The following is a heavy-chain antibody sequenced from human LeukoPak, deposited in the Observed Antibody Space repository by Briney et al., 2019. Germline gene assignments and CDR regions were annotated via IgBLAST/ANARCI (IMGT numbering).Heavy chain of an antibody. Sequence: GGSLRLSCAASGFRFGSDWMTWVRQAPGKGLEWVANINPEGNEKYYVDSVKGRFTISRDNGKNSLYLQLNSLRAEDTAVYYCARYYDPAVGDAFDIWGQGTMVTVSS. V-gene: IGHV3-7*01. CDR1: GFRFGSDW. CDR3: ARYYDPAVGDAFDI. D-gene: IGHD3-16*01. CDR2: INPEGNEK. J-gene: IGHJ3*02.